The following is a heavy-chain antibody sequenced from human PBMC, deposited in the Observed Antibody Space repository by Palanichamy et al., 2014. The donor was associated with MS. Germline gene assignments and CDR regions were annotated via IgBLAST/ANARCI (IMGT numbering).Heavy chain of an antibody. J-gene: IGHJ3*01. CDR1: GFTFTSYF. Sequence: QVQLVQPGAEMKKPGASVKLSCRSSGFTFTSYFMHWVRQAPGQGLEWMGIINPSVGSTNYAQKFQGRVTMTRDTSTSTVYMELSSLRSEDTAVYFCARREQQLVRPFDVWGQGTMVTVSS. D-gene: IGHD6-13*01. CDR2: INPSVGST. CDR3: ARREQQLVRPFDV. V-gene: IGHV1-46*01.